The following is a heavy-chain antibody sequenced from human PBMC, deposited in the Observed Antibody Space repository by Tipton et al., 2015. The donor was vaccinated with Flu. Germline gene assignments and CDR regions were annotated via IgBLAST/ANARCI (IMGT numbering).Heavy chain of an antibody. Sequence: TLSLTCAAYGGSFRAYYWSWIRQPPGKGLEWIGEINHSGSTNYNPSLKSRVTISVDKSKNQFSLKLSSVTAADTAVYYCARPGVAEYYFDYWGQGTLVTVSS. D-gene: IGHD1-14*01. CDR1: GGSFRAYY. V-gene: IGHV4-34*01. CDR2: INHSGST. J-gene: IGHJ4*02. CDR3: ARPGVAEYYFDY.